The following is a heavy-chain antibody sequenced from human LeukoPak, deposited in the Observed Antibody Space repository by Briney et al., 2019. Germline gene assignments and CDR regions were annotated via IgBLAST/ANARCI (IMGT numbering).Heavy chain of an antibody. D-gene: IGHD3-3*01. J-gene: IGHJ4*02. V-gene: IGHV1-2*02. CDR1: GYTFTGYY. CDR2: INPNSGGT. Sequence: ASVKVSCKASGYTFTGYYMHWVRQAPGQGLEWMGWINPNSGGTNYAQKFQGRVTMTRDTSISTAYMELSRLRSDDTAVYYCARGEYYDFWSDPPGYFDYWGQGTPVTASS. CDR3: ARGEYYDFWSDPPGYFDY.